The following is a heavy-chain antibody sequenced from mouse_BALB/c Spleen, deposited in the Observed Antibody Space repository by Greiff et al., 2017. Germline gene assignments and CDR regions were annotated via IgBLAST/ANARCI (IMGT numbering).Heavy chain of an antibody. CDR2: SRNKANDYTT. V-gene: IGHV7-1*02. Sequence: EVKLVESGGGLVQPGGSLRLSCATSGFTFSDFYMEWVRQPPGKRLEWIAASRNKANDYTTEYSASVKGRFIVSRDTSQSILYLQMNALRAEDTAIYYCARARGTSSGDWYFDVWGAGTTVTVSS. D-gene: IGHD1-1*01. CDR3: ARARGTSSGDWYFDV. CDR1: GFTFSDFY. J-gene: IGHJ1*01.